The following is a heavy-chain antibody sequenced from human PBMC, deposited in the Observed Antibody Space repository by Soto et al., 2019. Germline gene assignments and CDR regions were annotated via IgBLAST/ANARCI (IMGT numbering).Heavy chain of an antibody. CDR3: ARSGWHDAFDI. D-gene: IGHD6-19*01. J-gene: IGHJ3*02. CDR2: ISNSGGST. Sequence: EVQLLESGGGLVQPGWSLRLSCAASGFIFTSYAMSWVRQAPGKGLEWVSGISNSGGSTDYADSVKGRFFISRDNYTNTLYLQMNSLRAEDTAVYYCARSGWHDAFDIWCQGTMVTVSS. CDR1: GFIFTSYA. V-gene: IGHV3-23*01.